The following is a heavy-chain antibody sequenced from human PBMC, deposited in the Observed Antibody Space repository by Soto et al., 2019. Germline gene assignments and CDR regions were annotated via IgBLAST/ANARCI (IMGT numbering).Heavy chain of an antibody. CDR3: ARRGMVRGDYYYGMDV. Sequence: SETLSLTCTVSGGSISSYYWSWIRQPPGKGLEWIGYIYYSGSTNYNPSLKSRVTISVDTSKNQFSLKLSSVTAADTAVYYCARRGMVRGDYYYGMDVWGQGTTVTVSS. J-gene: IGHJ6*02. CDR2: IYYSGST. CDR1: GGSISSYY. D-gene: IGHD3-10*01. V-gene: IGHV4-59*01.